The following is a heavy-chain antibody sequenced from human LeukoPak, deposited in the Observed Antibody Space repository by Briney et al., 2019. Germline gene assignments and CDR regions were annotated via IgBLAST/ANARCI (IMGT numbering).Heavy chain of an antibody. CDR2: ISAYSGDT. D-gene: IGHD4-17*01. V-gene: IGHV1-18*01. CDR1: GYTFTSYG. Sequence: ASVKVSCKASGYTFTSYGINWVRQAPGQGLEWMGWISAYSGDTVYPQKLQGRVTMTTDTSTSTAYMELRSLRSDDTAVYYCARGGYTDYADYWGRGTLVTVSS. J-gene: IGHJ4*02. CDR3: ARGGYTDYADY.